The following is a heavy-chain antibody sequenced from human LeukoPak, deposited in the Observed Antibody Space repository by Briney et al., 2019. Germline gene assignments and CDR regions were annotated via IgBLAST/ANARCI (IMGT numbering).Heavy chain of an antibody. D-gene: IGHD5-18*01. Sequence: SVKVSCKASGGTFSSYAISWVQQAPGQGLEWMGGIFPIFGTANYAQKFQGRVTITADESTSTAYMELSSLRSEDTAVYYCARGLSPVDTATYYYYGMDVWGKGTTVTVSS. J-gene: IGHJ6*04. CDR1: GGTFSSYA. CDR2: IFPIFGTA. V-gene: IGHV1-69*13. CDR3: ARGLSPVDTATYYYYGMDV.